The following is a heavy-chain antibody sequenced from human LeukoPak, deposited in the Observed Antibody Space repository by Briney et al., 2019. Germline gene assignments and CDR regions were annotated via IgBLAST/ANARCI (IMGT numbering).Heavy chain of an antibody. V-gene: IGHV4-38-2*02. CDR3: ARRYGSGSSGTFDY. CDR1: GYSLSSGYY. Sequence: SETLSLTCTVSGYSLSSGYYWGWIRQPPGKGLEWIGSIYHSGSTYYNPSLKSRVTISVDTSKNQFSLKLSSVTAADTAVYYCARRYGSGSSGTFDYWGQGTLVTVSS. J-gene: IGHJ4*02. CDR2: IYHSGST. D-gene: IGHD3-10*01.